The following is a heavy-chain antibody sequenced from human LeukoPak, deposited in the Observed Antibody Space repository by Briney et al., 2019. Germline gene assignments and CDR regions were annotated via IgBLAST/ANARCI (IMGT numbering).Heavy chain of an antibody. CDR2: IHYDGNT. V-gene: IGHV4-39*01. Sequence: PGGSLRLSCAASGFTFSSCAMSWVRQPPGKGLEWIGSIHYDGNTYYKPSLKSRVTISVDTSKIQFSLRLSSATAADMATYYCARHSLNNYGSYYWGQGTLVTVSS. D-gene: IGHD5-24*01. J-gene: IGHJ4*02. CDR1: GFTFSSCA. CDR3: ARHSLNNYGSYY.